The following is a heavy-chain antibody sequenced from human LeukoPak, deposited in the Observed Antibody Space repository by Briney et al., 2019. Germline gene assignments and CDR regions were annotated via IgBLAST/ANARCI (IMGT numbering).Heavy chain of an antibody. V-gene: IGHV1-24*01. CDR1: GYTLTELS. D-gene: IGHD3-10*01. CDR2: FDPEDGEA. CDR3: ATDPGTGYYFDY. Sequence: GASVKVSCKVSGYTLTELSMHWVRQAPGKGLEWMGGFDPEDGEAIYAQKFQGRVTMTEDTSTDTAYMELSSLRSEDTAVYYCATDPGTGYYFDYWGQGTLVTVSS. J-gene: IGHJ4*02.